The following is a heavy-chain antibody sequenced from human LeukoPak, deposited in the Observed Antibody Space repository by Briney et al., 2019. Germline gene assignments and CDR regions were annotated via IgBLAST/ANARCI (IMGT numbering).Heavy chain of an antibody. CDR2: INYRGST. CDR3: AKTPTALARGGYYFDT. CDR1: GGSFSGYY. V-gene: IGHV4-34*01. Sequence: SETLSLTCAVYGGSFSGYYWSCIRQPPGKGLEWIGEINYRGSTDYNPSLKSRVTISVDTSKNQFSLKLSPVTAADIAVYYCAKTPTALARGGYYFDTWGLGTPVTVSS. J-gene: IGHJ4*02. D-gene: IGHD3-10*01.